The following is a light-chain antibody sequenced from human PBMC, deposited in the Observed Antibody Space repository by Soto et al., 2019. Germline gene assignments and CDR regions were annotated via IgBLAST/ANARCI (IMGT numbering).Light chain of an antibody. J-gene: IGLJ2*01. CDR3: SSYADSGTLL. CDR2: EVS. V-gene: IGLV2-8*01. Sequence: QYALTQPPSASGSPGQSVTVSCTGTSSDVGGYNFVSWYQQHPGKAPKLMIYEVSKRPSGVPDRFSGAKSGNTASLTVSGLQAEEEADYFCSSYADSGTLLFGGGTKLTIL. CDR1: SSDVGGYNF.